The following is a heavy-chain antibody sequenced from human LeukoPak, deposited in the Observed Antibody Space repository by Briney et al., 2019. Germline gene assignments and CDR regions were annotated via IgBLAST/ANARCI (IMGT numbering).Heavy chain of an antibody. D-gene: IGHD3-10*01. CDR1: GFTFSSYA. CDR2: ISYDGSNK. CDR3: AKDGRSPYYYGSGSSVVY. Sequence: GGSLRLSCAASGFTFSSYAMHWVRQAPGKGLEWVAVISYDGSNKYYTESVKGRFTISRDNSKSTLYLQMNSLRAEDTAVYYCAKDGRSPYYYGSGSSVVYWGQGTLVTVSS. J-gene: IGHJ4*02. V-gene: IGHV3-30*04.